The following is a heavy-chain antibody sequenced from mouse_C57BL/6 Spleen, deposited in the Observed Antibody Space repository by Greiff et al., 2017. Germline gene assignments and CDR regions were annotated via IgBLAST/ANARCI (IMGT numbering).Heavy chain of an antibody. CDR3: ARRGTGSAWFAY. D-gene: IGHD4-1*01. CDR2: ISSGGSYT. V-gene: IGHV5-6*02. CDR1: GFTFSSYG. Sequence: EVKLMESGGDLVKPGGSLKLSCAASGFTFSSYGMSWVRQTPDKRLEWVATISSGGSYTYYPDSVKGRFTIYRDNAKNTLYLQMSSLKAEDTAMYYCARRGTGSAWFAYWGQGTLVTVSA. J-gene: IGHJ3*01.